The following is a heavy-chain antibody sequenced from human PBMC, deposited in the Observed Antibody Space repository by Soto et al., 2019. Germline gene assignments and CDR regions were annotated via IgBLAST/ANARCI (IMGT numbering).Heavy chain of an antibody. Sequence: PGGSLRLSCVASGFTFSTYDMNWVRQAPGKGLEWVSSINRASIYIYYADSVRGRFTISRDNAKNSLYLQMDSLRVEDTAVYYCETRTVTTYQYFDYWGQGTLVTVSS. D-gene: IGHD4-17*01. J-gene: IGHJ4*02. CDR3: ETRTVTTYQYFDY. V-gene: IGHV3-21*01. CDR1: GFTFSTYD. CDR2: INRASIYI.